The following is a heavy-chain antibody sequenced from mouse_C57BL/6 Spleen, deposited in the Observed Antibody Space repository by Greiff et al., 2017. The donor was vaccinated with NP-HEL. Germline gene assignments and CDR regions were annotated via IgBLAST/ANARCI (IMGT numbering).Heavy chain of an antibody. Sequence: VQLQQSGPELVKPGASVKISCKASGYSFTSYYIHWVKQRPGQGLEWIGWIYPGSGNTKYNEKFKGKATLTADTSSSTAYMQLSSLTSEDSAVYYCARGSLYYDYDFYAMDDWGQGTSVTVSS. CDR3: ARGSLYYDYDFYAMDD. D-gene: IGHD2-4*01. V-gene: IGHV1-66*01. J-gene: IGHJ4*01. CDR1: GYSFTSYY. CDR2: IYPGSGNT.